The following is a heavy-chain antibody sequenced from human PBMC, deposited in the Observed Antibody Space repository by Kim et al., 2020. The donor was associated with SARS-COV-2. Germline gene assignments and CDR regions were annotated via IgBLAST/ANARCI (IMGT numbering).Heavy chain of an antibody. V-gene: IGHV1-8*01. CDR3: ARGGYCSSTSCYALYYYYYYGMDV. CDR1: GYTFTSYD. Sequence: ASVKVSCKASGYTFTSYDINWVRQATGQGLEWMGWMNPNSGNTGYAQKFQGRVTMTRNTSISTAYMELSSLRSEDTAVYYCARGGYCSSTSCYALYYYYYYGMDVWGQGTTVTVSS. J-gene: IGHJ6*02. CDR2: MNPNSGNT. D-gene: IGHD2-2*01.